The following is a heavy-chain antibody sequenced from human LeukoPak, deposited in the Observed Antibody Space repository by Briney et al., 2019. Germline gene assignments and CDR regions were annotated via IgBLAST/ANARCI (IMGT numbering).Heavy chain of an antibody. CDR3: ARLPGITMVRGASIDY. Sequence: ASVKVSCKASGYTFTGYYMHWVRQAPGQGLEWMGRINPNSGGTNYAQKFQGRVTMTRDTSISTAYMELSRLRSDDTAVYYCARLPGITMVRGASIDYWGQGTLVTVSS. CDR2: INPNSGGT. V-gene: IGHV1-2*06. CDR1: GYTFTGYY. D-gene: IGHD3-10*01. J-gene: IGHJ4*02.